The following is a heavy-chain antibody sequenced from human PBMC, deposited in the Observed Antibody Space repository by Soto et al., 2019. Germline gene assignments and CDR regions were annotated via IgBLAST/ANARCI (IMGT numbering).Heavy chain of an antibody. CDR3: AKRTVGWYFEL. J-gene: IGHJ2*01. V-gene: IGHV3-23*01. CDR1: GFTFSSYA. CDR2: ISGSGGST. D-gene: IGHD4-17*01. Sequence: EVQLLESGGGLVQPGGSLRLSCAASGFTFSSYAMNWVRQAPGKGLEWVSVISGSGGSTYYADSVKGRFTISRDNSKNTLYLQMNSLRAEDTAVYYCAKRTVGWYFELWGSGTLVTVSS.